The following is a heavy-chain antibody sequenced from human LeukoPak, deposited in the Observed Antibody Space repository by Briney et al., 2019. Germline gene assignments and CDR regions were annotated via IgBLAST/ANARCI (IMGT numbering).Heavy chain of an antibody. CDR2: IYYSGST. CDR1: GGSISTYY. Sequence: SETLSLTCTVSGGSISTYYWSWIRQPPGKGLEWIGYIYYSGSTKYNPSLKSRVTISVDTSKNQFSLKLSSVTAADTAVYYCARHEVRSTSRIDYWGQGTLVTVSS. J-gene: IGHJ4*02. V-gene: IGHV4-59*08. CDR3: ARHEVRSTSRIDY. D-gene: IGHD2-2*01.